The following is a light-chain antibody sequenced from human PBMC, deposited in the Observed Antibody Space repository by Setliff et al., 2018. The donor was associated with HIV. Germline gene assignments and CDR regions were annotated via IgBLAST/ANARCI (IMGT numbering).Light chain of an antibody. J-gene: IGLJ1*01. CDR2: EVK. CDR3: SSYTGSDTFEV. CDR1: NSDIGTYDL. Sequence: ALTQPASVSGSPGQAITISCTGNNSDIGTYDLVSWYQQHPGRAPKLTIFEVKRRPSGVSNRFSGSKSGSTASLTISGLQAEDEATYFCSSYTGSDTFEVFGTGTKGTVL. V-gene: IGLV2-23*02.